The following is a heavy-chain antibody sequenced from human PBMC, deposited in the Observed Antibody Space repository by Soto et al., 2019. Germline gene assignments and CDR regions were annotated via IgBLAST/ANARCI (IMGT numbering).Heavy chain of an antibody. V-gene: IGHV4-39*01. D-gene: IGHD2-2*01. J-gene: IGHJ5*02. Sequence: SETLSLTCTVSGCSISSSSYYWGWIRQPPGKGLEWIGSIYYSGSTYYNPSLKSRVTISADTSKNQFSLKLSSVTAADTAVYYCARPMGSTNNWFDPWGQGTLVTVSS. CDR1: GCSISSSSYY. CDR3: ARPMGSTNNWFDP. CDR2: IYYSGST.